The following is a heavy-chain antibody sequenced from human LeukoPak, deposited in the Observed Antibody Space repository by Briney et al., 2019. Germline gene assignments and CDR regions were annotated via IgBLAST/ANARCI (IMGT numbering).Heavy chain of an antibody. CDR2: IKQDGSEK. CDR1: GFTFSNYA. J-gene: IGHJ6*02. CDR3: ARGYNWNYGYYYYGMDV. Sequence: PGGSLRLSCAASGFTFSNYAMSWVRQAPGKGLEWVANIKQDGSEKYYVDSVKGRFTISRDNAKNSLYLQMNSLRAEDTAVYYCARGYNWNYGYYYYGMDVWGQGTTVTVSS. V-gene: IGHV3-7*04. D-gene: IGHD1-7*01.